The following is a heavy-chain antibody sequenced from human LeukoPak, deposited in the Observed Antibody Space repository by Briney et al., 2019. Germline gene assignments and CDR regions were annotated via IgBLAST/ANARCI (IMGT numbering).Heavy chain of an antibody. CDR3: ASFYDSSGRDY. J-gene: IGHJ4*02. CDR1: GFTFSSYE. CDR2: ISPIGSPI. D-gene: IGHD3-22*01. Sequence: GGSLRLSCTASGFTFSSYEMNWVRQAPGEGLEWVSYISPIGSPIYYADSVKGRFTISRDNAKNSLYLQMNSLRAEDTAVYYCASFYDSSGRDYWGQGTPVTVSS. V-gene: IGHV3-48*03.